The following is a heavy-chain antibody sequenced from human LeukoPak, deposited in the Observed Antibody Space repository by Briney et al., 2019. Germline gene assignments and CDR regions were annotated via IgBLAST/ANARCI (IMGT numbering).Heavy chain of an antibody. Sequence: GGSLRLSCAASGFTFSSYAMHWVRQAPGKGLEWVAVISYDGSNKYYADSVKGRFTISRDNSKNTLYLQMNSLRAEDTAVYYCATPPVAVASYWGQGTLATVSS. CDR3: ATPPVAVASY. CDR2: ISYDGSNK. CDR1: GFTFSSYA. D-gene: IGHD6-19*01. J-gene: IGHJ4*02. V-gene: IGHV3-30-3*01.